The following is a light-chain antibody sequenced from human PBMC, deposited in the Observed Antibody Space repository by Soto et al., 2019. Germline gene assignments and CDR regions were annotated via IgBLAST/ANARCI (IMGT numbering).Light chain of an antibody. J-gene: IGKJ1*01. V-gene: IGKV3-15*01. CDR3: QQYNNWPRT. CDR2: GAS. Sequence: EIVMTQSPATLSVSPGERATLSCRASQSVSSNLAWYQQKPGRAPRLLIYGASTRATGIPARFSGSGSGTEFTLTISSLQSEGFAVYYCQQYNNWPRTFGQGTKVDIK. CDR1: QSVSSN.